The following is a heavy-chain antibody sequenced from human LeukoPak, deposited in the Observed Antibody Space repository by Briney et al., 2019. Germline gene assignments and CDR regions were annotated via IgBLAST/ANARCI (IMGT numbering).Heavy chain of an antibody. CDR2: IFYSGTT. CDR1: GGXIRDYY. J-gene: IGHJ4*02. V-gene: IGHV4-59*01. Sequence: SETLSLTCSVSGGXIRDYYWSWIRQPPGKGLECVWYIFYSGTTNYNPSLESRVTISVDTSNNQFSLKLTSVAAADTAVYYCARVLHRTNYSDRRGYLYFDHGGQGTLVTVSS. CDR3: ARVLHRTNYSDRRGYLYFDH. D-gene: IGHD3-22*01.